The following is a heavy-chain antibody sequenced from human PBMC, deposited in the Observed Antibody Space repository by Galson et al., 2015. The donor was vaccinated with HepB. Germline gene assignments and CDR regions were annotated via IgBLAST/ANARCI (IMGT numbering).Heavy chain of an antibody. CDR1: GYTFTSYG. J-gene: IGHJ3*02. D-gene: IGHD4-23*01. Sequence: SVKVSCKASGYTFTSYGISWVRQAPGQGLEWMGWISAYNGNTNYAQKLQGRVTMTTDTSTSTAYMELRSLRSDDTAVYYCARDTPAHYGGNSRAFDIWGQGTMVTVSS. CDR3: ARDTPAHYGGNSRAFDI. V-gene: IGHV1-18*01. CDR2: ISAYNGNT.